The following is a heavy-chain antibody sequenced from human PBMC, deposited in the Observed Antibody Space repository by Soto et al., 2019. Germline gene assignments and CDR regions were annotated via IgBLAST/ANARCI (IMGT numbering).Heavy chain of an antibody. D-gene: IGHD2-15*01. CDR2: IYYSGST. J-gene: IGHJ5*02. V-gene: IGHV4-59*01. Sequence: SETLSLTCTVSGGSISSYYWSWIRQPPGKGLEWIGHIYYSGSTNYNPSLKSRVTISVDTSKNQFSLKLSSVTAADTAVYYCASLPYCSGGSCYFWFDPWGQGTLVTVSS. CDR1: GGSISSYY. CDR3: ASLPYCSGGSCYFWFDP.